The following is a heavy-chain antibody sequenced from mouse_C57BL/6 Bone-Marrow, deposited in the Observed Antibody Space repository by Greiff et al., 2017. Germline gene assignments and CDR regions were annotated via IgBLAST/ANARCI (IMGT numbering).Heavy chain of an antibody. CDR2: IYPGSGST. J-gene: IGHJ4*01. V-gene: IGHV1-55*01. Sequence: QVQLKQPGAELVKPGASVKMSCKASGYTFTSYWITWVKQRPGQGLEWIGDIYPGSGSTNYNEKFKSKATLTVDTSSSTAYMQLSSLTSEDSAVYYCALSSGPLAMDYWGQGTSVTVSS. CDR1: GYTFTSYW. CDR3: ALSSGPLAMDY. D-gene: IGHD3-2*02.